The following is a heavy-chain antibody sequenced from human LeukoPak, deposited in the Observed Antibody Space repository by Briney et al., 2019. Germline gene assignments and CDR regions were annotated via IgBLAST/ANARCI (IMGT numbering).Heavy chain of an antibody. CDR3: AKYVCGGDCYDYFDC. J-gene: IGHJ4*02. CDR2: IWYDGSNK. D-gene: IGHD2-21*02. CDR1: GFTFSSYG. Sequence: GGSLRLSCAASGFTFSSYGMHWVRQAPGKGLEWVAVIWYDGSNKYYADSVKGRFTISRDNSKNTLYLQMNSLRAEDTAVYYCAKYVCGGDCYDYFDCWGQGTLVTVSS. V-gene: IGHV3-33*06.